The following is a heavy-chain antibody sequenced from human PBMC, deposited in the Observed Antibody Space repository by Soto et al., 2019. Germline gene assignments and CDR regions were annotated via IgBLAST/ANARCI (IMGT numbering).Heavy chain of an antibody. V-gene: IGHV4-59*01. J-gene: IGHJ4*02. D-gene: IGHD2-2*02. CDR1: GGSISSYY. CDR3: ARDRGPYPYYFDY. CDR2: VYSSGAT. Sequence: ASETLSLTCTVSGGSISSYYWSWIRQPPGKGLEWIGYVYSSGATNYNPSLKSRATISVDTSKDQFSLKLSSVAAADTAVYYCARDRGPYPYYFDYWGQGTLVTVSS.